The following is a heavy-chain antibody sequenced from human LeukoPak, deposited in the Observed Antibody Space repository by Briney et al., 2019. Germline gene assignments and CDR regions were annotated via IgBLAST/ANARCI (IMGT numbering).Heavy chain of an antibody. Sequence: GGSLRLSCAASGFTFSSYWMHWVRQAPGKGLVWVSRINSDGSSTSHADSVKGRFTISRDNAKNTLYLQMNSLRAEDTAVYYCARVYDYVWGSYRYDWFDPWGQGTLVTVSS. CDR3: ARVYDYVWGSYRYDWFDP. CDR1: GFTFSSYW. V-gene: IGHV3-74*01. CDR2: INSDGSST. J-gene: IGHJ5*02. D-gene: IGHD3-16*02.